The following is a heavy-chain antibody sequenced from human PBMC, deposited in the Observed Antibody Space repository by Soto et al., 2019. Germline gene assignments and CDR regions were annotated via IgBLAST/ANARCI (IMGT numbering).Heavy chain of an antibody. D-gene: IGHD2-15*01. CDR3: TTLRPLIILGHGYGMDV. CDR1: GFTFSNAG. Sequence: PGGSQSLSCAASGFTFSNAGMNWVRQAPGKGLEWVGRIKSKTDGGTTDYAAPVKGRFTISRDDSKNTLYLQMNSLKTEDTAVYYCTTLRPLIILGHGYGMDVWGQGTTVTVSS. V-gene: IGHV3-15*07. CDR2: IKSKTDGGTT. J-gene: IGHJ6*02.